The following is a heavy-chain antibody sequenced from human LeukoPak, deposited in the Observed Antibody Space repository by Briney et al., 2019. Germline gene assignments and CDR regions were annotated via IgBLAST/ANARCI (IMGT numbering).Heavy chain of an antibody. CDR1: GGSISSSSYY. J-gene: IGHJ4*02. Sequence: SETLSLTCTVSGGSISSSSYYWGWIRQPPGKGLEWIGSIYYSGSTNYNPSLKSRVTISVDTSKNQFSLKLSSVTAADTAVYYCARVPPVSTGDPDYWGQGTLVTVSS. CDR2: IYYSGST. V-gene: IGHV4-39*07. CDR3: ARVPPVSTGDPDY. D-gene: IGHD7-27*01.